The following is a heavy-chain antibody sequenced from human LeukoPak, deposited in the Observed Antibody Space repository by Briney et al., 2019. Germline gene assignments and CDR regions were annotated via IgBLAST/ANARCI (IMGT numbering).Heavy chain of an antibody. CDR1: GFTFSGSA. Sequence: GGSLRLSCAASGFTFSGSALHWVRQASGKGLEWVGRIRSTANGYATAYAASVKGRFTISRDDSKNTAYLQMNSLKTEDTAVYYCTSRYYDSSGYSDYWGQGTLVTVSS. J-gene: IGHJ4*02. CDR3: TSRYYDSSGYSDY. CDR2: IRSTANGYAT. V-gene: IGHV3-73*01. D-gene: IGHD3-22*01.